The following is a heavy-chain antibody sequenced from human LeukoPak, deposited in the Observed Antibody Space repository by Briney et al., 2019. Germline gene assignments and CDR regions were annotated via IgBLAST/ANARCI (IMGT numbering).Heavy chain of an antibody. CDR1: GFIFRDYY. J-gene: IGHJ5*02. CDR3: ARYVIVVVVAAIHNWFDP. D-gene: IGHD2-15*01. CDR2: ISPVSTTI. Sequence: GGSLRLSCATSGFIFRDYYMIWIRQAPGKGLECISYISPVSTTIYYADSVKGRFTISRDNAKNSLYLQMNSLRAEDTAVYYCARYVIVVVVAAIHNWFDPWGQGTLVTVSS. V-gene: IGHV3-11*01.